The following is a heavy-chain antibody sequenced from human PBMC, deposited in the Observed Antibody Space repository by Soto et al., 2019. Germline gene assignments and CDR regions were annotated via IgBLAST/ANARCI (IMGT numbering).Heavy chain of an antibody. Sequence: EVQLVQSGAEVKKPGESLKISCKASGYIFSTYWIGWVRQMPGKGLEWMGVIYPGDSDTRYSPSFQGHVTISVDESTTTAYLQWSSLKASDTAMYYCARRRNWEFSLWGQGTLVTVSS. D-gene: IGHD7-27*01. CDR1: GYIFSTYW. CDR2: IYPGDSDT. J-gene: IGHJ1*01. V-gene: IGHV5-51*01. CDR3: ARRRNWEFSL.